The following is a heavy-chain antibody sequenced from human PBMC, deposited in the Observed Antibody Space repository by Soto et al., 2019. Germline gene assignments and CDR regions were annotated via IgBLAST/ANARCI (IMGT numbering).Heavy chain of an antibody. Sequence: WGSLRLCCAGFGFSINTYWMNWIRQTPGKGLEWVANINPEGNAKTYVDPVKGRFFVSRDNTRNSLDLQMTSLRVEDSAIYFCAAWDISNIWGQGILVTVSS. CDR1: GFSINTYW. CDR2: INPEGNAK. D-gene: IGHD2-15*01. V-gene: IGHV3-7*01. CDR3: AAWDISNI. J-gene: IGHJ4*02.